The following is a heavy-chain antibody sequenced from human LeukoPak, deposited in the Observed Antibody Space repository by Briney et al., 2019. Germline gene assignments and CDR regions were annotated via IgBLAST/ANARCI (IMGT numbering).Heavy chain of an antibody. CDR3: ARDDYYDSSGYYYQHYYYMDV. CDR2: INPNSGGT. D-gene: IGHD3-22*01. V-gene: IGHV1-2*02. Sequence: GASVKVSCKASGYTFTAYYMHWVRQAPGQGLEWMGWINPNSGGTNYAQKFQGRVTMTRDTSISTAYMELSRLRSDDTAVYYCARDDYYDSSGYYYQHYYYMDVWGKGTTVTISS. J-gene: IGHJ6*03. CDR1: GYTFTAYY.